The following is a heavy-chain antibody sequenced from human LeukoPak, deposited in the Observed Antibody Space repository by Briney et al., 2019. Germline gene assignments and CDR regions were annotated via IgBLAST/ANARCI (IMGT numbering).Heavy chain of an antibody. J-gene: IGHJ4*02. CDR3: ARDDVFDY. CDR2: IYYSGST. Sequence: SETLSLTCTVSGGSINTYYWSWIRQPSGKGLEWIGYIYYSGSTNYNPSLKSRVTISVDTSKNQFSLKLNSVTAADTAVYYCARDDVFDYWGQGTLVTVSS. V-gene: IGHV4-59*01. CDR1: GGSINTYY.